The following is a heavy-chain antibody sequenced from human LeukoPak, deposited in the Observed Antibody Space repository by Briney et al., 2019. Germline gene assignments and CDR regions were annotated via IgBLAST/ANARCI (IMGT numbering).Heavy chain of an antibody. J-gene: IGHJ4*02. CDR1: GFTFSSYS. CDR2: ITGRGEST. V-gene: IGHV3-23*01. CDR3: AKDRRLASFDY. Sequence: GGSLRLSCAASGFTFSSYSMNWVRQAPGKGLEWVSGITGRGESTYYADSVKGRFTISRDNSKNTLYLQMNSLRAGDTAIYYCAKDRRLASFDYGGQGTLVTVSS. D-gene: IGHD6-25*01.